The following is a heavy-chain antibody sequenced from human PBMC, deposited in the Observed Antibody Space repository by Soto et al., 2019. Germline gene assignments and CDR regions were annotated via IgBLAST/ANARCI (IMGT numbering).Heavy chain of an antibody. CDR2: IKQDGSDK. CDR1: GFNFSGYW. CDR3: AREIFPHFAFGI. Sequence: PGGSLRLSCEASGFNFSGYWMNWVRQAPGKGLEWVANIKQDGSDKYYVDSVKGRFTISRDNAKNSLYLQMNSLRVEDTAVYYCAREIFPHFAFGIWGRGTLVTVSS. J-gene: IGHJ3*02. V-gene: IGHV3-7*01. D-gene: IGHD3-3*01.